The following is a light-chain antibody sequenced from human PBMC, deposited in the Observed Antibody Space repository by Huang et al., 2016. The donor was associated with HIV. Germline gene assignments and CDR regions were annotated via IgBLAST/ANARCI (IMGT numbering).Light chain of an antibody. V-gene: IGKV4-1*01. Sequence: DIVMTQSPDSLAVSLGERATINCKSSQRLFYRSQNRNYLAWYQQKPGQPPKLLIYWASTRESGVPDRFSGSVSGTDFTLTISGLQAEDVAVYYCQQDYSAPFTFGPGTKVEIK. CDR1: QRLFYRSQNRNY. CDR3: QQDYSAPFT. CDR2: WAS. J-gene: IGKJ3*01.